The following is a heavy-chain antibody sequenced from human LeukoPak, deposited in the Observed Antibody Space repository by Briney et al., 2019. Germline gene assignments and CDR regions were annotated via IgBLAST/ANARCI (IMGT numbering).Heavy chain of an antibody. V-gene: IGHV3-15*01. Sequence: GGSLRLSCAASEFTFSDAWMNWVRLAPGKGLEWVGRIKTKFNGETTDYAAPVKGRFTISRDDSKKTLYLQMNSLKADDTAVYFCTTVTVCSGSSCPGAFDHWGQGTLVTVSS. CDR2: IKTKFNGETT. J-gene: IGHJ4*02. CDR1: EFTFSDAW. D-gene: IGHD2-15*01. CDR3: TTVTVCSGSSCPGAFDH.